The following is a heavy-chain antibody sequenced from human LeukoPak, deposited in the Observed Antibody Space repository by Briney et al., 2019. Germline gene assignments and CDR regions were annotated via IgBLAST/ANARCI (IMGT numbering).Heavy chain of an antibody. Sequence: PSETLSLTCAVYVGSFSGYYWSWIRQPPGKGLEWIGEINHSGSTKYNPSLKSRVTISVDTSKNQFSLKLSSVTAADTAVYYCARGLRYSSSWYGAFDIWGQGTMVIVSS. CDR3: ARGLRYSSSWYGAFDI. J-gene: IGHJ3*02. CDR2: INHSGST. CDR1: VGSFSGYY. V-gene: IGHV4-34*01. D-gene: IGHD6-13*01.